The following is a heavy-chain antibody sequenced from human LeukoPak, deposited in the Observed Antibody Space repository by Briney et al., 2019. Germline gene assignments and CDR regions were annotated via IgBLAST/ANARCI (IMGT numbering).Heavy chain of an antibody. CDR1: GGSISSYY. Sequence: SETLSLTCTVSGGSISSYYWSWIRQPPGKGLEWIAYIYYSENTNYNSSLKSRVTISEDTSKNQFSLKLTSVTAADTAVYYCAGGNFYDSRGHPYHFHFWGQGTLVSVSS. D-gene: IGHD3-22*01. CDR2: IYYSENT. J-gene: IGHJ4*02. V-gene: IGHV4-59*01. CDR3: AGGNFYDSRGHPYHFHF.